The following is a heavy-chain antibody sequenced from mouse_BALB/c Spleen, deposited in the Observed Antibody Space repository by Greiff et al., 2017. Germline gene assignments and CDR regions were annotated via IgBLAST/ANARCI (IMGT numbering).Heavy chain of an antibody. CDR1: GYTFTSYY. J-gene: IGHJ4*01. D-gene: IGHD4-1*01. CDR2: INPSNGGT. Sequence: VQLQQSGAELVKPGASVKLSCKASGYTFTSYYMYWVKQRPGQGLEWIGEINPSNGGTNFNEKFKSKATLTVDKSSSTAYMQLSSLTSEDSAVYYCARHWDRAMDYWGQGTSVTVSS. CDR3: ARHWDRAMDY. V-gene: IGHV1S81*02.